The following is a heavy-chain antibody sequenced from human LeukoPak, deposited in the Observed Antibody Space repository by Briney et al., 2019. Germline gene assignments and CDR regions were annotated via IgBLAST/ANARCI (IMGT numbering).Heavy chain of an antibody. D-gene: IGHD3-10*01. J-gene: IGHJ6*03. CDR2: INSDGSST. CDR3: AKDFGELASYYTDV. Sequence: PGGSLRLSCAASGFTFSRYWMHWVRQAPGKGLVWVSRINSDGSSTSYADSVRGRFTISRDNAKNTLYLQMNSLRAGDTAVYYCAKDFGELASYYTDVWGKGTTVTVSS. V-gene: IGHV3-74*01. CDR1: GFTFSRYW.